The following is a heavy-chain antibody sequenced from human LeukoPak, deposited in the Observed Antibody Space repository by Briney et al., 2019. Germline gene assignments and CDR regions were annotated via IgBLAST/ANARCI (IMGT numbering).Heavy chain of an antibody. CDR3: ARGRQFGY. V-gene: IGHV3-7*01. J-gene: IGHJ4*02. CDR1: GGSISSYY. CDR2: IKQDGSEK. Sequence: ETLSLTCTVSGGSISSYYWSWIRQAPGKGLEWVAIIKQDGSEKYYVDSVKGRFTISRDNAKNSLYLQMNSLRVEDTAVYYCARGRQFGYWGQGTLVTVSS.